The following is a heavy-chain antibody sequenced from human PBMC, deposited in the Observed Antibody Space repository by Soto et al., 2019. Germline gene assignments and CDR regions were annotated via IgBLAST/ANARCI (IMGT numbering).Heavy chain of an antibody. CDR2: INYSGTT. D-gene: IGHD2-2*01. J-gene: IGHJ4*02. Sequence: QLQLQESGPGLVEPSETLSLTCTVSGGSISTSTFFWTWIRQPPGKGPEWMGSINYSGTTYYTSSLRSRMTISVDTSKNQFSLKMSSVTAADTAVYYCARLIHCVTTSCYFDYWGQGILVTVSS. CDR3: ARLIHCVTTSCYFDY. V-gene: IGHV4-39*01. CDR1: GGSISTSTFF.